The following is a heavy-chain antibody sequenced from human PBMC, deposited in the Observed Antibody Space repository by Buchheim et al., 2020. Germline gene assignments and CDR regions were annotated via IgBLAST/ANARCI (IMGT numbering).Heavy chain of an antibody. D-gene: IGHD2-15*01. J-gene: IGHJ6*02. Sequence: QVQLQESGPGLVKPSQTLSLTCTVSGGSISSGGYYWSWIRPHPGQGLEWIGYIYYSGSTYYNPSLKSRVTISVDTSKNQFPLKLSSVTAADTAVYYCARDGSGCSGGSCYVYGMDVWGQGTT. CDR1: GGSISSGGYY. V-gene: IGHV4-31*03. CDR2: IYYSGST. CDR3: ARDGSGCSGGSCYVYGMDV.